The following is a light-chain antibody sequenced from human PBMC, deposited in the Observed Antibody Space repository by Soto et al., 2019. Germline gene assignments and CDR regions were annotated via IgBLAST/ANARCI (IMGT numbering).Light chain of an antibody. CDR1: QSVSNY. J-gene: IGKJ1*01. CDR2: GAS. CDR3: QQYNNWPPWT. Sequence: EIVLTQSPATLSLSPGERATLSCRASQSVSNYLSWYQQKPGRAPRLLIYGASTRATGIPARFSGSGSGTEFTLTISSLQSEDFAVYYCQQYNNWPPWTFGQGTKVDIK. V-gene: IGKV3-15*01.